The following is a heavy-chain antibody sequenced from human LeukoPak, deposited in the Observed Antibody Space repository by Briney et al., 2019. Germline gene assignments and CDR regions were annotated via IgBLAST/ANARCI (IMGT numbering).Heavy chain of an antibody. CDR3: AGLRGNITTIDY. CDR1: EFTFSSYW. D-gene: IGHD4-11*01. Sequence: AGGSLRLSCVASEFTFSSYWMHWVRQAPGEGLVWVSVINSDGSTTLYADSVKGRFTISRDNAKNTLYLQMNSLRAEDTAVYYCAGLRGNITTIDYWGQGTLVTVSS. J-gene: IGHJ4*02. V-gene: IGHV3-74*03. CDR2: INSDGSTT.